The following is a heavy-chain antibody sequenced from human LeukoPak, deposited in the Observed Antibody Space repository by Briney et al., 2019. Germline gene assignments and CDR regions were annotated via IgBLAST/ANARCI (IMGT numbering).Heavy chain of an antibody. Sequence: GGSLRLSCAASGIIFGSYAMSWVRQAPGKGLEWVSGISGSGDRTSYADSVKGRFTISRDNSKNALYLQMNGLRVEDTAVYYCTRRLDDWGQGTLVTVSS. CDR1: GIIFGSYA. D-gene: IGHD3-16*01. V-gene: IGHV3-23*01. J-gene: IGHJ4*02. CDR3: TRRLDD. CDR2: ISGSGDRT.